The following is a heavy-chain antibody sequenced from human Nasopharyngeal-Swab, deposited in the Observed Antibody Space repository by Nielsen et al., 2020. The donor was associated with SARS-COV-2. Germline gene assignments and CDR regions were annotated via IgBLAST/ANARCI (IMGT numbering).Heavy chain of an antibody. V-gene: IGHV1-69*10. J-gene: IGHJ4*02. D-gene: IGHD3-10*01. CDR1: GGTFSSYA. CDR3: ARDNDPGVLWFGELFSYFDY. Sequence: SVKVSCKASGGTFSSYAISWVRQAPGQGLEWMGGIIPILGIANYAQKFQGRVTITADKSTSTAYMELSSLRSEDTAVYYCARDNDPGVLWFGELFSYFDYWGQGTLVTVSS. CDR2: IIPILGIA.